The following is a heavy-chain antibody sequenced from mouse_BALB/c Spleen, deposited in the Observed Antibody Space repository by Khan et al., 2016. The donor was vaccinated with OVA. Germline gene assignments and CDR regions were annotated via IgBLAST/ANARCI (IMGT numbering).Heavy chain of an antibody. D-gene: IGHD1-1*01. V-gene: IGHV3-2*02. J-gene: IGHJ2*01. Sequence: EVKLQESGPGLVKPSQSLSLTCTVTGYSITSDYAWNWIRQFPGNKLEWMGYIKYSGSTSYNPSLKSRISISRDTSKNQFFLQLNSVTTEDTATYYCAGSGTISTVVVTDFDFWGQGTTLTVSS. CDR3: AGSGTISTVVVTDFDF. CDR1: GYSITSDYA. CDR2: IKYSGST.